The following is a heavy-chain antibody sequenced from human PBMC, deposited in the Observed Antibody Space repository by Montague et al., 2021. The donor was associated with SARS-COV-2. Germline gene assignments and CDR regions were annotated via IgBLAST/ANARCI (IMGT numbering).Heavy chain of an antibody. CDR2: INYSGST. D-gene: IGHD3-10*01. J-gene: IGHJ5*02. V-gene: IGHV4-39*01. CDR1: GDSITTTTYY. Sequence: SETLSLTCKVSGDSITTTTYYWVWIRQPPGKGLVWIGSINYSGSTFYNPSLKSRLSMSMDTSTNQFSLRLTSMTAADTAIYYCVRRGGTYYYGSGSFDPWGQGTLVAVSS. CDR3: VRRGGTYYYGSGSFDP.